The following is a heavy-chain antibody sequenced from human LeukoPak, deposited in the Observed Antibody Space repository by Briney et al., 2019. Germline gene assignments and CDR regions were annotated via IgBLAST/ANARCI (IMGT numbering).Heavy chain of an antibody. CDR2: IYYSGST. D-gene: IGHD3-10*01. CDR1: GGSISSYY. V-gene: IGHV4-59*01. CDR3: ARVLLLWFGGADAFDI. Sequence: SETLSLTCTVSGGSISSYYWSWIRQPPGKGLEWIGYIYYSGSTNYNPSLKSRVTISVDTSKNQFSLKLSSVTAADTAVYYCARVLLLWFGGADAFDIWGQGTMVTVSS. J-gene: IGHJ3*02.